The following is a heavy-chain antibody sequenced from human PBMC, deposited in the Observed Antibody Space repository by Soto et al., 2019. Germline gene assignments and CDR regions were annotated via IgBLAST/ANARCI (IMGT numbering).Heavy chain of an antibody. V-gene: IGHV3-7*03. Sequence: GGSLRLSCAASGFTFSSYWMSWVRQAPGKGLEWVANIKQDGSEKYYVDSVKGRFTISRDNAKNSLYLQMNSLRAEDTAVYYCARDGAYSSSSSVWYYYGMDVWGQGTTVTVSS. J-gene: IGHJ6*02. CDR1: GFTFSSYW. CDR2: IKQDGSEK. D-gene: IGHD6-13*01. CDR3: ARDGAYSSSSSVWYYYGMDV.